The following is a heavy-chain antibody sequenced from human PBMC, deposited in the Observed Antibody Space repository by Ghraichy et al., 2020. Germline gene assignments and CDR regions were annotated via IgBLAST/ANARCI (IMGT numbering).Heavy chain of an antibody. D-gene: IGHD6-19*01. V-gene: IGHV1-69*13. Sequence: SVKVSCKASGGTFSSYAISWVRQAPGQGLEWMGGIIPIFGTANYAQKFQGRVTITADESTSTAYMELSSLRSEDTAVYYCARLHSSGRGYYYYYMDVWGKGTTVTVSS. CDR3: ARLHSSGRGYYYYYMDV. J-gene: IGHJ6*03. CDR1: GGTFSSYA. CDR2: IIPIFGTA.